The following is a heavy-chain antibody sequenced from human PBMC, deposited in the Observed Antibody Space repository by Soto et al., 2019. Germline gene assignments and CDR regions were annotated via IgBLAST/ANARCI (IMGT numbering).Heavy chain of an antibody. CDR2: INYSGNT. V-gene: IGHV4-39*01. CDR1: GDSMSSSGYY. Sequence: SETLSLTCTVSGDSMSSSGYYWGWIRQPPGKGLEWIGSINYSGNTYYNPSLKSRVTISVDTSKSQFSLKLGSVTAADTAVYYCARLDFRYRSSITCTDFDSWGQGTLVTVSS. CDR3: ARLDFRYRSSITCTDFDS. D-gene: IGHD2-2*01. J-gene: IGHJ4*02.